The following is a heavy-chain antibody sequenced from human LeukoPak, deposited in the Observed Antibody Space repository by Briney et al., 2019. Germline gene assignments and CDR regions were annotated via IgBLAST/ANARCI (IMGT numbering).Heavy chain of an antibody. CDR3: ATQSYGLFDY. V-gene: IGHV3-9*01. D-gene: IGHD3-10*01. CDR1: GFTFDDYA. Sequence: GGSLRLSCAASGFTFDDYAMHWVRQAPGKGLEWVSGISWNSGSIGYADSVKGRFTISRDNAKNSLYLQMNRLRAEDTAVYYCATQSYGLFDYWGQGTLVTVSS. J-gene: IGHJ4*02. CDR2: ISWNSGSI.